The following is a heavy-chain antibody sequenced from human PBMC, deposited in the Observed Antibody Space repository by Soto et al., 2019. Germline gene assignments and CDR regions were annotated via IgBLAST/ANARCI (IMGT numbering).Heavy chain of an antibody. J-gene: IGHJ4*02. CDR1: GGSFSGYY. CDR3: ARHGGYYFDY. D-gene: IGHD3-16*01. V-gene: IGHV4-34*01. CDR2: IGHGGGT. Sequence: QVQLQQWGAGPLKPSETLSVTCAVYGGSFSGYYWSWIRQPPGKGLEWIGEIGHGGGTIYNPSLETRVTISEDSSNSQCSLKVNSVTAADTAVYYCARHGGYYFDYWGQGAPVTVSS.